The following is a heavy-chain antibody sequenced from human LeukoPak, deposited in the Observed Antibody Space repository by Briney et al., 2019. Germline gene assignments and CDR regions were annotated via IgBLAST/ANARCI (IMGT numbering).Heavy chain of an antibody. Sequence: PGGSLRLSCAASGSNFSTYAMSWVRQAPGKGLEWVSCIGARYGSTFYADSVKGRFTISRDNSKNTLYLQMNSLRAEDTAVYYCAKDYYYDPVDAFDVWGQGTMVSVSS. CDR1: GSNFSTYA. CDR3: AKDYYYDPVDAFDV. V-gene: IGHV3-23*01. J-gene: IGHJ3*01. D-gene: IGHD3-22*01. CDR2: IGARYGST.